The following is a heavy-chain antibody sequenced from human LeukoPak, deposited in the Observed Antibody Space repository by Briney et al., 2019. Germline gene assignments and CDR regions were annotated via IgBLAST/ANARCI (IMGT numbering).Heavy chain of an antibody. D-gene: IGHD3-3*01. CDR1: GFTFSSYS. CDR3: ARAPPFGADAALDY. CDR2: ISSSSSCI. Sequence: GGSLRLSCAASGFTFSSYSMNWVRQAPGKGLEWVSSISSSSSCIYYADSVKGRFTISRDNAKNSLYLQMNSLRAEDTAVYYCARAPPFGADAALDYWGQGTLVTVSS. J-gene: IGHJ4*02. V-gene: IGHV3-21*01.